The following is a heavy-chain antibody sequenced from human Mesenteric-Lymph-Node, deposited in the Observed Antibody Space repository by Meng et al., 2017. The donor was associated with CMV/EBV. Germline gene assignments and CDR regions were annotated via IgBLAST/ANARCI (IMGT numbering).Heavy chain of an antibody. Sequence: GESLKISCAASGFALSLYSMHWVRQAPGKGLVWVSRSNTDGSTTSYADSVKGRFTISRDNAKNTLFLQMDSLRAEDTAVYYCTRDSKYAFHIWGQGTVVTVSS. D-gene: IGHD2/OR15-2a*01. CDR1: GFALSLYS. V-gene: IGHV3-74*01. J-gene: IGHJ3*02. CDR3: TRDSKYAFHI. CDR2: SNTDGSTT.